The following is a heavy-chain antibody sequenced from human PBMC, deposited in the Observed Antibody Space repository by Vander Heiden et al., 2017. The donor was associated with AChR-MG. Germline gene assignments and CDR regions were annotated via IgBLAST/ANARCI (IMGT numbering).Heavy chain of an antibody. J-gene: IGHJ6*02. CDR1: GFSLSSTNP. CDR2: IYHSGST. V-gene: IGHV4-4*02. CDR3: TRDFRASPNYFFGMDV. Sequence: QVQLQESGPGLVKPSGPLSLTSAVSGFSLSSTNPWIWTWVRQPPGKALEWIGEIYHSGSTNYNPSLKSRVTISVDKSKNQFSLELSSVTAADTAVYYCTRDFRASPNYFFGMDVWGQGATGTVSS.